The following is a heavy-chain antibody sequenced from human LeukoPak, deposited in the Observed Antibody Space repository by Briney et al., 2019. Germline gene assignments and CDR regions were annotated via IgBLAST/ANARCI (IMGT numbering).Heavy chain of an antibody. CDR1: GFIFSRYA. CDR3: ATYRQVLLPFES. CDR2: IFPSGGEI. D-gene: IGHD2-8*02. Sequence: GGSLRLSCAPSGFIFSRYAMNWVRQAPGKGLEWVSSIFPSGGEIHYADSVRGRFTISRDNSKSTLSLQMNSLRAEDTAIYYCATYRQVLLPFESWGQGTLVTVSS. J-gene: IGHJ4*02. V-gene: IGHV3-23*01.